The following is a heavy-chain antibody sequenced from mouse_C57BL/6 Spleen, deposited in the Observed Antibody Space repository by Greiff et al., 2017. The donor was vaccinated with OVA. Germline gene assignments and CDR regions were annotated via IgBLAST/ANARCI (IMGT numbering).Heavy chain of an antibody. CDR2: IDPSDSYT. D-gene: IGHD2-3*01. V-gene: IGHV1-50*01. J-gene: IGHJ2*01. CDR3: ARGGWVDY. CDR1: GYTFTSYW. Sequence: QVQLQQPGAELVKPGASVKLSCKASGYTFTSYWMQWVKQRPGQGLEWIGEIDPSDSYTNYNQKFKGKATLTVDTSSSTAYMQLSSLTSEDSAVYYCARGGWVDYWGKGTTLTVSS.